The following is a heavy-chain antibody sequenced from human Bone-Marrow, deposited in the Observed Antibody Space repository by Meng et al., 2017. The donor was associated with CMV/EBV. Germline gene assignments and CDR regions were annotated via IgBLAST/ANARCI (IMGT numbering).Heavy chain of an antibody. Sequence: SETLSLTCAVFGGSFRAYYWSWIRQPPGKGLEWVGEINHSGRTNYSPSLKSRVTISVDASQKQFSLRLNSVTAADTAVYYCASSLAGDLGEAYYYYAMDVWGQGTTVTVPS. CDR2: INHSGRT. D-gene: IGHD7-27*01. V-gene: IGHV4-34*01. J-gene: IGHJ6*02. CDR1: GGSFRAYY. CDR3: ASSLAGDLGEAYYYYAMDV.